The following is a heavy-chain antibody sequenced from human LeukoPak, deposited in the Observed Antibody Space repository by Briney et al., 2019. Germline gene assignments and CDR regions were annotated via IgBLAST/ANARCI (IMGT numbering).Heavy chain of an antibody. CDR2: IFPGDSDT. Sequence: GESLKVSCKASGYRFTTYWIGWVRQMPGKGLEWMGIIFPGDSDTIYSPSFQGQVTISADKSINTAYLQWSSLKASDTAMYYCARFPYYDSSVDYWGQGTLVTVSS. J-gene: IGHJ4*02. CDR1: GYRFTTYW. D-gene: IGHD3-22*01. V-gene: IGHV5-51*01. CDR3: ARFPYYDSSVDY.